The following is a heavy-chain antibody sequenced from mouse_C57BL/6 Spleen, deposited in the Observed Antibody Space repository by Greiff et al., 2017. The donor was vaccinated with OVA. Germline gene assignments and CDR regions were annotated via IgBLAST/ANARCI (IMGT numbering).Heavy chain of an antibody. Sequence: EVQLVESGGGLVQPGGSLKLSCAASGFTFSDYGMAWVRQAPRKGPEWVAFISNLAYSIYYADTVTGRFTISRENAKNTLYLEMSSLRSEDTAMYYCARHGYGFAYWGQGTLVTVSA. V-gene: IGHV5-15*01. J-gene: IGHJ3*01. CDR1: GFTFSDYG. CDR3: ARHGYGFAY. D-gene: IGHD2-10*02. CDR2: ISNLAYSI.